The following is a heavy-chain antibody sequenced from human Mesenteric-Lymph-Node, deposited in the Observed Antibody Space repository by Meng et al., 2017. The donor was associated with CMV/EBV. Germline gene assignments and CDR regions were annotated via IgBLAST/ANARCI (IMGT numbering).Heavy chain of an antibody. CDR1: GGSFSGYY. V-gene: IGHV4-59*01. CDR2: IYSSGST. D-gene: IGHD1-1*01. J-gene: IGHJ4*02. Sequence: SETLSLTCAVYGGSFSGYYWSWIRQPPGKGLEWIGYIYSSGSTKYNPSLKSRVSISVDPSKNQFSLKLSSVTAADTAVYYCARWPGYFDYWGQGTLVTVSS. CDR3: ARWPGYFDY.